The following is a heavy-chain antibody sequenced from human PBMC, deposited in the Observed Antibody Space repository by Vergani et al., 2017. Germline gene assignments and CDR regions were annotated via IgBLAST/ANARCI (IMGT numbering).Heavy chain of an antibody. CDR2: IYYSGST. CDR1: GGSISSYY. V-gene: IGHV4-59*01. Sequence: QVQLQESGPGLVKPSGTLSLTCTVSGGSISSYYWSWIRQPPGKGLEWIGYIYYSGSTNYTPSLKSRVTISVDTSKNQFSLKLSSVTAADTAVYYCARGALVTMVRGVIFDYWGQGTLVTVSS. D-gene: IGHD3-10*01. CDR3: ARGALVTMVRGVIFDY. J-gene: IGHJ4*02.